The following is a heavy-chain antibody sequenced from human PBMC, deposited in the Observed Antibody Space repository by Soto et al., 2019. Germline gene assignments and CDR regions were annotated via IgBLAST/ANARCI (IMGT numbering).Heavy chain of an antibody. V-gene: IGHV1-18*01. J-gene: IGHJ4*02. Sequence: ASVKVSCKASGYTFTSYGISWVRQAPGQGLEWMGWISAYNGNTNYAQKIQGRVTMTTDTSTSTAYLELMSLRSDDTAVYFCARDEPASHVRIAVAGTMFDYWGQGTLVTVSS. D-gene: IGHD6-19*01. CDR1: GYTFTSYG. CDR3: ARDEPASHVRIAVAGTMFDY. CDR2: ISAYNGNT.